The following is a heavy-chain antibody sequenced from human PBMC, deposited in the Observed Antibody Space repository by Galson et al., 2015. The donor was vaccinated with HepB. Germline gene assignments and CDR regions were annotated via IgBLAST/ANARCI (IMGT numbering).Heavy chain of an antibody. V-gene: IGHV3-21*01. CDR2: ISSSSSYI. Sequence: SLRLSCAASGFTFSSYSMNWVRQAPGKGLEWVSSISSSSSYIYYADSVKGRFTISRDNAKNSLYLQMNSLRAEDAAVYYCARDRVGATDYWGQGTLVTVSS. CDR3: ARDRVGATDY. D-gene: IGHD1-26*01. CDR1: GFTFSSYS. J-gene: IGHJ4*02.